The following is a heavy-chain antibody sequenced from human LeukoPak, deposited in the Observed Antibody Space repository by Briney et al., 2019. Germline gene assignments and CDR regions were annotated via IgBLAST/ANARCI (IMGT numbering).Heavy chain of an antibody. CDR2: IYSGGST. J-gene: IGHJ4*02. Sequence: GGSLRLSCAASGFTVSSNYMSWVRQAPGKGLASVSVIYSGGSTYYADSVKGRFTISRDNSKNTLYLQMNSLRAEDTALYYCAREKPYYDSSGYYYPIAFDYWGQGTLVTVSS. CDR1: GFTVSSNY. D-gene: IGHD3-22*01. CDR3: AREKPYYDSSGYYYPIAFDY. V-gene: IGHV3-66*01.